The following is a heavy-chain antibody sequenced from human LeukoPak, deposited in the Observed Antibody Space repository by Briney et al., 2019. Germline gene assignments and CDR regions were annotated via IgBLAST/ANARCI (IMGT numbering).Heavy chain of an antibody. CDR3: ARESARYYYDSSPFDY. CDR1: GFTFSSYA. D-gene: IGHD3-22*01. CDR2: ISYEGSNK. J-gene: IGHJ4*02. V-gene: IGHV3-30-3*01. Sequence: GGSLRLSCAASGFTFSSYAMHWVRQAPGKGLEWVAVISYEGSNKYYADSVKGRFTISRDNSKNTLYLQMNSLRAEDTAVYYCARESARYYYDSSPFDYWGQGTLVTVSS.